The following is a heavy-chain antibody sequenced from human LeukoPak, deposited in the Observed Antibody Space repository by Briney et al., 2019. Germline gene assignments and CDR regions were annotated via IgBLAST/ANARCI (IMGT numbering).Heavy chain of an antibody. CDR3: ASEDVLLRVYDY. D-gene: IGHD3-3*01. CDR2: IYTNGST. CDR1: GGSISSYY. Sequence: PSETLSLTCTVSGGSISSYYWSWIRQPAGKGLEWIGRIYTNGSTNYNPSLKSRVTMSVDTSKNQFSLKLSSVTAADTAVYYCASEDVLLRVYDYWGQGTLVTVSS. V-gene: IGHV4-4*07. J-gene: IGHJ4*02.